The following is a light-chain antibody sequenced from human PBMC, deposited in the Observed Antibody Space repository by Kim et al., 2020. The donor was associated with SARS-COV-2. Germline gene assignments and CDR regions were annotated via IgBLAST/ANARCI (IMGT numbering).Light chain of an antibody. CDR3: QQSYITPLT. J-gene: IGKJ4*01. CDR2: LTS. V-gene: IGKV1-39*01. Sequence: ASVGDRVTITCRASQTISNYLNWYQQKPGKAPKLLIYLTSSLQSRVPSRFSGSGSGTDFTLTISSLQPEDFAIYYCQQSYITPLTFGGGTKVDIK. CDR1: QTISNY.